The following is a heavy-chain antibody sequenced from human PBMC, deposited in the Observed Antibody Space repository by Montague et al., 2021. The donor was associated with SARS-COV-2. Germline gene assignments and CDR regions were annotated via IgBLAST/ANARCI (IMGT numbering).Heavy chain of an antibody. J-gene: IGHJ6*02. D-gene: IGHD3-10*01. CDR2: INHSGSA. Sequence: SETLSLTCAVYGGSFSGYYWSWIRQPQGKGLEWIGEINHSGSANYNPSLKSRVTISVDTSKNQFSLKLSSVTAADTAVYYCARVRYYGSGTSLGMDVWGQGTTVTVSS. CDR1: GGSFSGYY. CDR3: ARVRYYGSGTSLGMDV. V-gene: IGHV4-34*01.